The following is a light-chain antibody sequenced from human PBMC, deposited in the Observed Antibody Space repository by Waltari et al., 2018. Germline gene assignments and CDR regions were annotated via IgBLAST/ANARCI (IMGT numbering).Light chain of an antibody. V-gene: IGKV2-30*01. CDR3: MQGTQWPWT. J-gene: IGKJ1*01. CDR1: QSLVFSDGNTY. Sequence: EALLTQSPLSLPVPPGQPASISCRASQSLVFSDGNTYLNWFHPRPGQPPSRLIYKVSSRASGVPDRVRGSGSGTHFTLNISRVESEDIGVYYCMQGTQWPWTFGQGTKVEIK. CDR2: KVS.